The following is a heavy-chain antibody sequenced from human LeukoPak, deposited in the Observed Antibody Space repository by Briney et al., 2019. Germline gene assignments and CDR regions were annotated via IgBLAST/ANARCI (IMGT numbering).Heavy chain of an antibody. CDR3: ARHLSGVTGYTYGRGIDY. J-gene: IGHJ4*02. Sequence: PGGSLRLSCTASGFSFSIYALSWVRQAPGKGLEWVANIKKDGSEKYYVDSVKGRFTISRDNAKTSLYLQMISLRAEDTAVYYCARHLSGVTGYTYGRGIDYWGQGTLVTVSS. D-gene: IGHD5-18*01. CDR2: IKKDGSEK. CDR1: GFSFSIYA. V-gene: IGHV3-7*01.